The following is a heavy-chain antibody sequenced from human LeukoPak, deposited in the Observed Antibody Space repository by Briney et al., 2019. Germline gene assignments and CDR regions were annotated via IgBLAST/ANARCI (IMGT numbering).Heavy chain of an antibody. D-gene: IGHD3-22*01. CDR3: ATLSYYYDSSGSSFIDY. V-gene: IGHV1-24*01. CDR2: FDPEDGET. CDR1: GYTLTELS. J-gene: IGHJ4*02. Sequence: ASVNVSCKVSGYTLTELSMHWVRQAPGKGLEWMGGFDPEDGETIYAQKFQGRVTMTEDTSTDTAYMELSSLRSEDTAVYYCATLSYYYDSSGSSFIDYWGQGTLVTVSS.